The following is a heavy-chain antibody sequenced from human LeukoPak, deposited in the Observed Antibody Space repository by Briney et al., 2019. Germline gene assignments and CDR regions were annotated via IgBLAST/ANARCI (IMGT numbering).Heavy chain of an antibody. CDR1: GGSFSGYY. D-gene: IGHD3-22*01. J-gene: IGHJ3*02. V-gene: IGHV4-34*01. CDR2: INHSGST. CDR3: ARDGRDYYDSSGYYDDAFDI. Sequence: PSETLSLTCAVYGGSFSGYYWSWIRQPPGKGLEWIGEINHSGSTNYDPSLKSRVTISVDTSKNQFSLKLSSVTAADTAVYYCARDGRDYYDSSGYYDDAFDIWGQGTMVTVSS.